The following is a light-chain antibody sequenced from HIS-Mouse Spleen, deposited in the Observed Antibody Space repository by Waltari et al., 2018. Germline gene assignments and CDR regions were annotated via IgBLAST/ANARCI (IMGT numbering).Light chain of an antibody. Sequence: SYDLPQPPSVPVSPGQPPRITCSGDALQKKYAYWYQQKSGQAPVLVIYEDSKRPSGIPERFSGSSSGTMATLTISGAQVEDEADYYCYSTDSSGNHRVFGGGTKLTVL. J-gene: IGLJ2*01. CDR3: YSTDSSGNHRV. CDR2: EDS. CDR1: ALQKKY. V-gene: IGLV3-10*01.